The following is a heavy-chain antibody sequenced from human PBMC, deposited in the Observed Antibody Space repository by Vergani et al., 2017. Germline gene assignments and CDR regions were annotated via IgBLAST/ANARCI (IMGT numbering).Heavy chain of an antibody. V-gene: IGHV3-23*01. D-gene: IGHD6-19*01. CDR1: GFTFSSYA. J-gene: IGHJ4*02. Sequence: EVQLLESGGGLVQPGGSLRLSCAASGFTFSSYAMSWVRQAPGKGLEWVSAISGSGCSTYYADSVKGRFTISRDNSKNTLYLQMNSLRAEDTAVYYCAKDLRYSSGWNGVYWGQGTLVTVSS. CDR2: ISGSGCST. CDR3: AKDLRYSSGWNGVY.